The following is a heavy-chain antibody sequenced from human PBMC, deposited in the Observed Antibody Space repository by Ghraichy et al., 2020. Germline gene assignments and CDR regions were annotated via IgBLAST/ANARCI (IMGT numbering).Heavy chain of an antibody. J-gene: IGHJ6*02. V-gene: IGHV3-9*01. Sequence: GGSLRLSCAASGFTFDDYAMHWVRQAPGKGLEWVSGISWNSGSMGYADSVKGRFTISRDNAKNSLYLQMNSLRAEDTALYYCANDMSAAIGAGYYYGMDVWCQGTMVTVSS. D-gene: IGHD2-2*02. CDR3: ANDMSAAIGAGYYYGMDV. CDR1: GFTFDDYA. CDR2: ISWNSGSM.